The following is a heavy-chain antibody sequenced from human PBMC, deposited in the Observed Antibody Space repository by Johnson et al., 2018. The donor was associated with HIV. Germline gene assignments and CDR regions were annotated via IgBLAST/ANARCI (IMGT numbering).Heavy chain of an antibody. V-gene: IGHV3-30*02. CDR1: GFTFSSYG. J-gene: IGHJ3*02. D-gene: IGHD3-22*01. CDR3: YSSGYYYVDAFDI. CDR2: IRYDGSKK. Sequence: QVQLVESGGGVVQPGGSLRLSCAASGFTFSSYGMHWVRQAPGKGLEWVTFIRYDGSKKYYADSVKGRFTISRDNSKSTLYLQMNSLRAEDTAVFYCYSSGYYYVDAFDIWGQGTMVTVSS.